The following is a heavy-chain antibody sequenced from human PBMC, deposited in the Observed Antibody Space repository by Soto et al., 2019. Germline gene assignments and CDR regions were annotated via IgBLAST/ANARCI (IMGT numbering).Heavy chain of an antibody. J-gene: IGHJ6*02. CDR1: GFTFDDYA. D-gene: IGHD1-26*01. CDR3: AKDLYSGSYYDGYYYGMDV. V-gene: IGHV3-9*01. CDR2: ISWNSGSI. Sequence: GGSLRLSCAASGFTFDDYAMHWVRQAPGKGLEWVSGISWNSGSIGYADSVKGRFTISRDNAKNSLYLQMNSLRAEDTALYYCAKDLYSGSYYDGYYYGMDVWGQGTTVTVSS.